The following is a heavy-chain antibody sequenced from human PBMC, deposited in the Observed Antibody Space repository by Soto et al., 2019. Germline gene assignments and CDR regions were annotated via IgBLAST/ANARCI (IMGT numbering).Heavy chain of an antibody. CDR3: ARDRRGDQLLRDMGVFDY. Sequence: EVQLVESGGGLVQPGGSLRLSCAASGFTFSSYWMSWVRQAPGKGLEWVANIKQDGSEKYYVDSVKSRFTISRDNAKNSLYLQMNSLRAEDTAVYYCARDRRGDQLLRDMGVFDYWGQGTLVTVSS. J-gene: IGHJ4*02. CDR2: IKQDGSEK. V-gene: IGHV3-7*01. D-gene: IGHD2-2*01. CDR1: GFTFSSYW.